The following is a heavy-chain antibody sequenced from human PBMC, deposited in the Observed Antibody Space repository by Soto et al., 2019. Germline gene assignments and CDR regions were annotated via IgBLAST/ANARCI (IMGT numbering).Heavy chain of an antibody. D-gene: IGHD3-16*01. Sequence: SETLSLTCAVSGYSISSGYYWGWIRQPPGKGLEWIGSIYHSGSTYYNPSLKSRVTISVDTSKNQFSLKLSSVTAADTAVYYCARDRTLGALGYWGQGTLVTVSS. CDR2: IYHSGST. V-gene: IGHV4-38-2*02. CDR1: GYSISSGYY. J-gene: IGHJ4*02. CDR3: ARDRTLGALGY.